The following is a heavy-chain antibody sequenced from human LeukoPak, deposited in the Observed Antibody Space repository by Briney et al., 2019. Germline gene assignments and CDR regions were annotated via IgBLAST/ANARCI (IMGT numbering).Heavy chain of an antibody. J-gene: IGHJ3*02. CDR1: GFTVSSNY. V-gene: IGHV3-53*01. Sequence: GGSLRLSCAASGFTVSSNYMSWVRQAPGKGLEWVSVIYSGGSTYYADSVKGRFTISRDNSKNTLYLQMNSLRAEDTAVYYCARDIPSQGPGAFDIWGQGTMVTVSS. CDR3: ARDIPSQGPGAFDI. CDR2: IYSGGST.